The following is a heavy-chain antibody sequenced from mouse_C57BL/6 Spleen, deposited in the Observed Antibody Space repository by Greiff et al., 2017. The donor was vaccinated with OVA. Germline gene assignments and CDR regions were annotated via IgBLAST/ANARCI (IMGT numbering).Heavy chain of an antibody. CDR1: GFSLTSYG. CDR3: ARHEGGSSSWFAY. V-gene: IGHV2-6-1*01. D-gene: IGHD1-1*01. J-gene: IGHJ3*01. CDR2: IWSDGST. Sequence: VQLQESGPGLVAPSQSLSITCTVSGFSLTSYGVHWVRQPPGTGLEWLVVIWSDGSTTYNSALKSRLSISKDNSKSQVFLKMNSLQTDDTAMYYCARHEGGSSSWFAYWGQGTLVTVSA.